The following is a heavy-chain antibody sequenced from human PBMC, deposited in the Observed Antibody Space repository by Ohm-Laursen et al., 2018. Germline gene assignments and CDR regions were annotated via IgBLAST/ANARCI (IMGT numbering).Heavy chain of an antibody. J-gene: IGHJ6*02. CDR3: ARDVAHGGYGFGMDV. CDR1: GFTFSSYE. Sequence: GSLRLSCAASGFTFSSYEMNWVRQAPGKGLEWVANIKQDGGQQYYVDSVKGRFTISRDNAKNSLYLQMNSLRAEDTAVYYCARDVAHGGYGFGMDVWGQGTTVTVS. CDR2: IKQDGGQQ. V-gene: IGHV3-7*01. D-gene: IGHD5-12*01.